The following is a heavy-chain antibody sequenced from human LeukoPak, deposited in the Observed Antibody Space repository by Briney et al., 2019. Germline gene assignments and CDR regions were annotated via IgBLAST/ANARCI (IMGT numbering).Heavy chain of an antibody. CDR1: GFTFSSYS. Sequence: GGSLRLACAASGFTFSSYSMNWVRQAPGKGLEWVSYISSSSSTIYYADSVKGRFTISRDNAKNSLYLQMNSLRAEDTAVYYCARSSYDTSGPGPDAFDIWGQGTMVTVSS. J-gene: IGHJ3*02. D-gene: IGHD3-22*01. V-gene: IGHV3-48*01. CDR3: ARSSYDTSGPGPDAFDI. CDR2: ISSSSSTI.